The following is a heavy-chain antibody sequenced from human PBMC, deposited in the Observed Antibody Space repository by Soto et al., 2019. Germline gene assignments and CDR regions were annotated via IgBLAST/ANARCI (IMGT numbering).Heavy chain of an antibody. Sequence: QLQLQESGPGLVKPSETLSLTCTVSGDSISSSIYYWGWIRQPPGKGLEWIGTIYYSGSTFYNPSLQGRGNISGGTAKDQFSLRLSSVTGADKAVYFCAGQAAVGYRRGAGYFDSWGQGTLVPVSS. J-gene: IGHJ4*02. CDR3: AGQAAVGYRRGAGYFDS. D-gene: IGHD3-16*02. CDR1: GDSISSSIYY. V-gene: IGHV4-39*01. CDR2: IYYSGST.